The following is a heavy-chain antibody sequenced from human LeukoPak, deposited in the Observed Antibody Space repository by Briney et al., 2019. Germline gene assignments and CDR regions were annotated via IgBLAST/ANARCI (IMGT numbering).Heavy chain of an antibody. V-gene: IGHV3-23*01. CDR3: AKDRDDYDSSGLFDY. CDR2: ISGSGGST. J-gene: IGHJ4*02. CDR1: GFTFSSYA. D-gene: IGHD3-22*01. Sequence: PGGSLRLSCAASGFTFSSYAMSWVRQAPGKGLEWVSAISGSGGSTYYADSVKGRFTISRDNSKNTLYLQMNSLRAEDTAVYYCAKDRDDYDSSGLFDYWGQGTLVTVSS.